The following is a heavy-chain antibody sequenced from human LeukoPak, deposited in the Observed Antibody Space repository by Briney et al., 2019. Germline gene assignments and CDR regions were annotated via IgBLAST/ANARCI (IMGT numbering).Heavy chain of an antibody. J-gene: IGHJ4*02. CDR3: AREGWEDSSGYYLSDY. D-gene: IGHD3-22*01. Sequence: ASVKVSCKASGYTFTSYYMHWVRQAPGQGLEWMGISNPSGGSTSYAQKFQGRVTMTRDTSTSTVYMELSSLRSEDTAVYYCAREGWEDSSGYYLSDYWGQGTLVTVSS. CDR1: GYTFTSYY. CDR2: SNPSGGST. V-gene: IGHV1-46*01.